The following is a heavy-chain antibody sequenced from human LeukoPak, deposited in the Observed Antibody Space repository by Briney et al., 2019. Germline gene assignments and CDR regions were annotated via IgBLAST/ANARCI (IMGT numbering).Heavy chain of an antibody. J-gene: IGHJ4*02. CDR2: ISTGGTSV. CDR1: GGSISSYY. Sequence: LSLTCTVSGGSISSYYLSWIHQAPGKGLEWVSYISTGGTSVYYADSVKGRFTISRDNAKNSLYLQMNSLRAEDTAVYHCARVRYYESGKFLDYWGQGSLVTVSS. V-gene: IGHV3-11*04. CDR3: ARVRYYESGKFLDY. D-gene: IGHD3-10*01.